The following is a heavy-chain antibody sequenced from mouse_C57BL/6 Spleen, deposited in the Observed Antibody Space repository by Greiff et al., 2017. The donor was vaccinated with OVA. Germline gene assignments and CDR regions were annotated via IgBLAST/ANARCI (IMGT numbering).Heavy chain of an antibody. V-gene: IGHV1-26*01. CDR1: GYTFTDYY. CDR3: APMDYGSSYAMDY. D-gene: IGHD1-1*01. J-gene: IGHJ4*01. Sequence: EVQLQQSGPELVKPGASVKISCKASGYTFTDYYMNWVKQSHGKSLEWIGDINPNNGGTSYNQKFKGKATLTVDKSSSTAYMELRSLTSEDSAVYYCAPMDYGSSYAMDYWGQGTSVTVSS. CDR2: INPNNGGT.